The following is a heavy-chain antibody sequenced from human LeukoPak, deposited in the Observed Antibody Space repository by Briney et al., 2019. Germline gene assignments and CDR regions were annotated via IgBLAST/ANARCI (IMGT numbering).Heavy chain of an antibody. CDR2: ISAYNGNT. CDR3: ASTVRWYRAFDI. V-gene: IGHV1-18*01. CDR1: GYTFTSYG. J-gene: IGHJ3*02. D-gene: IGHD6-13*01. Sequence: ASVKVSCKASGYTFTSYGISWVRQAPGQGLEWMGWISAYNGNTNYAQKLQGRVTMTIDTSTSTAYMELRSLRSDDTAVYYCASTVRWYRAFDIWGQGTMVTVSS.